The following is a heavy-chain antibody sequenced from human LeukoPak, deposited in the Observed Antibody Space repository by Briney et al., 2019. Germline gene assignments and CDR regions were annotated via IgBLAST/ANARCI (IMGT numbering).Heavy chain of an antibody. Sequence: GGSLRLSCVASGFSFEEYAMHWVRQAPGKGLEWVSGISWNSGSIGYADSVKGRFTISRDNAKNSLYLQMHSLRAEDTALYYCAKAGRFGEYMDVWGKGTTVTVSS. V-gene: IGHV3-9*01. CDR2: ISWNSGSI. CDR3: AKAGRFGEYMDV. D-gene: IGHD3-10*01. CDR1: GFSFEEYA. J-gene: IGHJ6*03.